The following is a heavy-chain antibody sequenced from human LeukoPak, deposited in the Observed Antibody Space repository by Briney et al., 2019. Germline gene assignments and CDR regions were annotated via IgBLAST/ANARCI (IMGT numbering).Heavy chain of an antibody. Sequence: ASVKVSCKASGGTFSSYAISWVRQAPGQGLEWMGRIIPIFGTASYAQKFQGRVTITTDESTSTAYMELSSLRSEDTAVYYCAREGEAAAGTESPTINWFDPWGQGTLVTASS. CDR2: IIPIFGTA. J-gene: IGHJ5*02. CDR1: GGTFSSYA. V-gene: IGHV1-69*05. CDR3: AREGEAAAGTESPTINWFDP. D-gene: IGHD6-13*01.